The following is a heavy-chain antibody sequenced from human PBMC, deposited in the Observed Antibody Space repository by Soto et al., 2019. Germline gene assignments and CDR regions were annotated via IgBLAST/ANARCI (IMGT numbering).Heavy chain of an antibody. V-gene: IGHV3-30*18. CDR2: ISYDGSNK. J-gene: IGHJ6*02. CDR1: GFTFSSYG. CDR3: AKERYGQLYLEDYGMDV. D-gene: IGHD3-16*01. Sequence: QVQLVESGGGVVQPGTSLRLSCVASGFTFSSYGIHWVRQAPGRGLEWVAVISYDGSNKYYADSVKGRFTISRDNFKNALYVQMNSLRAEDTAVYYCAKERYGQLYLEDYGMDVWGQGTTVTVSS.